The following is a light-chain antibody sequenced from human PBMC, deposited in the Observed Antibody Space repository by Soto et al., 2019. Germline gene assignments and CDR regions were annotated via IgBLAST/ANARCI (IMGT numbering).Light chain of an antibody. CDR1: SSDVGAYDY. V-gene: IGLV2-8*01. Sequence: QSVLTQTPSASGSPGQSVTISCTGTSSDVGAYDYVSWYQQHPGKAPKLMIYEVTKRPSGVPDRFSGSKSGNTASLTVSGLQVEDEAEYYCSSYAGSTNLIFGGATKLTV. J-gene: IGLJ2*01. CDR3: SSYAGSTNLI. CDR2: EVT.